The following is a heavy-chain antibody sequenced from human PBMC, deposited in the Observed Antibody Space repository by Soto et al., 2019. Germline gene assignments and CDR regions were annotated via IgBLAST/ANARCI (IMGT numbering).Heavy chain of an antibody. D-gene: IGHD3-9*01. J-gene: IGHJ4*02. V-gene: IGHV4-39*01. CDR2: VYYSGST. CDR1: GSSISSSNYY. CDR3: AGLYDTLTGPTYYFDY. Sequence: PSETLSLTCTVSGSSISSSNYYWGWIRQSPGRGLEWIGNVYYSGSTYYNPSHTSRVTISVDTSKKQFSLKLSSVTAADTAVYYCAGLYDTLTGPTYYFDYWGQGILVTVSS.